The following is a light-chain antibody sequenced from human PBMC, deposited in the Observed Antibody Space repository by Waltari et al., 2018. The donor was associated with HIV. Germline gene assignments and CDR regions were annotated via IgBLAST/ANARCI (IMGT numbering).Light chain of an antibody. Sequence: EIVLTQSPGTLSLSPGERATLSCRASQSVSSSDLAWYQQKPGQAPRLLIYGASSRATGIPDRFSGSGSGTDFTLTISRLEPEDFAVYYCQQYGSSPQKTFGQGTKVEIK. CDR2: GAS. V-gene: IGKV3-20*01. J-gene: IGKJ1*01. CDR3: QQYGSSPQKT. CDR1: QSVSSSD.